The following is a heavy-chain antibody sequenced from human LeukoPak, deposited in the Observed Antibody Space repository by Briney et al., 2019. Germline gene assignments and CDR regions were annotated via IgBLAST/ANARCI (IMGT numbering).Heavy chain of an antibody. D-gene: IGHD2-2*02. CDR1: GGSISSYY. V-gene: IGHV4-4*07. CDR3: ARAQRPYCSSTSCYKPYYYYMDA. CDR2: IYTSGST. J-gene: IGHJ6*03. Sequence: PSETLSLTCTVSGGSISSYYWSCIRQPAWKGLEWIGRIYTSGSTNYNPSLKRRVTMSVDTSKNQFSLQLTSVTAADTAVYYCARAQRPYCSSTSCYKPYYYYMDAWGKGTTVTVSS.